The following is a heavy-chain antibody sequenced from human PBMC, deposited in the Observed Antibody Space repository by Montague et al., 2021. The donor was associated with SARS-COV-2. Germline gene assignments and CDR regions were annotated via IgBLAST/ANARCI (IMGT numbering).Heavy chain of an antibody. Sequence: QSGAEVKKPGESLKLSCKGSGYSFTSYWIGWVRQMPGKGLECMGIIYPGDSGTRYSPSFQGHVTISPDKSIRTAYLQWRGLKASDTAMYYCARRYSGYARDDWGQGTLVTVSS. CDR2: IYPGDSGT. J-gene: IGHJ4*02. D-gene: IGHD5-12*01. CDR1: GYSFTSYW. V-gene: IGHV5-51*01. CDR3: ARRYSGYARDD.